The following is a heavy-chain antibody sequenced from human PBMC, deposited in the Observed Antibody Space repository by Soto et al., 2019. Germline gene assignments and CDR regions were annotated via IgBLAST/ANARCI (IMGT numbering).Heavy chain of an antibody. D-gene: IGHD4-17*01. Sequence: SETLSLTCTVSGEYIRDTGYYWSWIRQHPGKGLEWIGNVYFTGSTRYNPSLQSRVNISVDTSKNQFSLKVTSVTDADTAVYFCARIFYGDYVGWFDPWGQGKSVTVSS. CDR2: VYFTGST. J-gene: IGHJ5*02. CDR3: ARIFYGDYVGWFDP. V-gene: IGHV4-31*03. CDR1: GEYIRDTGYY.